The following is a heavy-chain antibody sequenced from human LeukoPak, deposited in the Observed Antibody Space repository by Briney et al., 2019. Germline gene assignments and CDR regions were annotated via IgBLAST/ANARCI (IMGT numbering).Heavy chain of an antibody. CDR2: IYYSGST. CDR3: ATSSVWYGNCFDP. J-gene: IGHJ5*02. V-gene: IGHV4-59*01. D-gene: IGHD6-13*01. CDR1: GGSINSYY. Sequence: SETLSLTCTVSGGSINSYYWSWIRQPPGKGLEWIGYIYYSGSTNYNPSLKSRVTISVDTSKNQFSLKLSSVTAADTAVYYCATSSVWYGNCFDPWGQGTLVTVSS.